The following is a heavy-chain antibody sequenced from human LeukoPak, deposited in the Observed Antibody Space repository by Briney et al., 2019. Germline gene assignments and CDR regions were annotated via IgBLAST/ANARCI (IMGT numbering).Heavy chain of an antibody. J-gene: IGHJ4*02. V-gene: IGHV4-39*07. CDR1: DGSISSSSYY. Sequence: SETLSLTCTVSDGSISSSSYYWGWIRQPPGKGLEWIGSIYYSGSTYYNPSLKSRVTISVDTSKNQFSLRLSSVTAADTAVYYCARVKSSFGRTAGYSSTPEATYFDYWGQGTLVTVSS. CDR3: ARVKSSFGRTAGYSSTPEATYFDY. CDR2: IYYSGST. D-gene: IGHD6-13*01.